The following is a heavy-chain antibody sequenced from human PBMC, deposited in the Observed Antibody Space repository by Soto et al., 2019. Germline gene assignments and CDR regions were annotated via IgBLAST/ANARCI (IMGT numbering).Heavy chain of an antibody. D-gene: IGHD3-22*01. CDR3: ARALRFYDSSGYYLNYYYYGMDV. CDR2: ISSSSSYI. Sequence: GSLRLSCAASGFTFSSYSMNWVRQAPGKGLEWVSSISSSSSYIYYADSVKGRFTISRDNAKNSLYLQMNSLRAEDTAVYYCARALRFYDSSGYYLNYYYYGMDVWGQGTTVTVSS. J-gene: IGHJ6*02. CDR1: GFTFSSYS. V-gene: IGHV3-21*01.